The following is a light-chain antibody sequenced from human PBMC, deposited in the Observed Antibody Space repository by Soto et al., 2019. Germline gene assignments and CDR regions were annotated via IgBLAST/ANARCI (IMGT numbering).Light chain of an antibody. Sequence: SALTQPASVSGSPGQSITISCTGTSSDVGNYNYVSWYQQYPGRVPKLLIYMVSNRPSGVSNRFSGSKSGNTASLTISGLQAEDEADYYCCSYAGSYTFYVFGTGTKVTV. CDR2: MVS. CDR1: SSDVGNYNY. J-gene: IGLJ1*01. V-gene: IGLV2-14*01. CDR3: CSYAGSYTFYV.